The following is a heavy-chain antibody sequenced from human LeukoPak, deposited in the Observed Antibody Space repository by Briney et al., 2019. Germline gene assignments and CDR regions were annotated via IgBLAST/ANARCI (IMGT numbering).Heavy chain of an antibody. V-gene: IGHV4-39*07. Sequence: SETLSLTCTVSGGSISSSSYYWGWIRQPPGKGLEWIGSIYYSGSTYYNPSLKSRVTISVDTSKNQFSLKLSSVTAADTAVYYCARDFYYYDSSGYLYWGQGTLVTVSS. CDR1: GGSISSSSYY. CDR2: IYYSGST. D-gene: IGHD3-22*01. J-gene: IGHJ4*02. CDR3: ARDFYYYDSSGYLY.